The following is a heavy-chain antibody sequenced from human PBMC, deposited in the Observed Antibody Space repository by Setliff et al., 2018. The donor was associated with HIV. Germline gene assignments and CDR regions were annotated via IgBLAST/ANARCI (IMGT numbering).Heavy chain of an antibody. D-gene: IGHD3-16*01. CDR2: IKYDGSET. V-gene: IGHV3-7*01. Sequence: PGGSLRLSCAASGLTFSTYSMSWVRRAPGKGLEWVATIKYDGSETYHVDSVKGRFTISRDNAKNSLYLQMNSLRAEDTAVYYCARLGPITTHTTYDYWGQGTLVTVSS. CDR1: GLTFSTYS. J-gene: IGHJ4*02. CDR3: ARLGPITTHTTYDY.